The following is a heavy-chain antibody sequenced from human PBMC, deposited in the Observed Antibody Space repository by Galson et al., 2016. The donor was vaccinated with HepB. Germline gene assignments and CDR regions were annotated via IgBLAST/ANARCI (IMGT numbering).Heavy chain of an antibody. Sequence: SLRLSCAASGFTFSSYTMSWVRQAPGKGLEWVSGITNNGDATYYADSVKGWFTLSRDNSKNTLFLQMNSLRAEDTATYYCAKLGVSGSGSAAYWGQGTLVTVSS. CDR2: ITNNGDAT. CDR1: GFTFSSYT. CDR3: AKLGVSGSGSAAY. V-gene: IGHV3-23*01. D-gene: IGHD6-19*01. J-gene: IGHJ4*02.